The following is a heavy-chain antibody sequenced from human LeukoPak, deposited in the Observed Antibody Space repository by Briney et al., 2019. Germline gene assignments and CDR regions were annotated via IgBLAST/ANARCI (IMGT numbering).Heavy chain of an antibody. J-gene: IGHJ4*02. V-gene: IGHV3-23*01. CDR2: ISDTGDKT. D-gene: IGHD3-10*01. CDR3: AKMTDSTPYSSGTFDS. CDR1: GFTLRRYA. Sequence: PGGSLRLSCSASGFTLRRYAMGWVRQAPGKGLEWVSAISDTGDKTYYADSVKGRFTISRDNSRNTLYLQMSRLRAEDTALFYCAKMTDSTPYSSGTFDSWGQGTLVTVSS.